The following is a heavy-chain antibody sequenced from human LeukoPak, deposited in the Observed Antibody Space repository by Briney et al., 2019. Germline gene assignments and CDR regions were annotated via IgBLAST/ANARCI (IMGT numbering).Heavy chain of an antibody. Sequence: GGSLRLSCAASGFTFSSYGMHWVRQAPGKGLEWVAVIWYDGSNKYYADSVKGRFTITRDNSKNTLYLQMNSLRAEDTAVYYCAKESRVLLWFGEFHFWGQGTLVTVSS. V-gene: IGHV3-33*06. CDR2: IWYDGSNK. CDR1: GFTFSSYG. J-gene: IGHJ4*02. D-gene: IGHD3-10*01. CDR3: AKESRVLLWFGEFHF.